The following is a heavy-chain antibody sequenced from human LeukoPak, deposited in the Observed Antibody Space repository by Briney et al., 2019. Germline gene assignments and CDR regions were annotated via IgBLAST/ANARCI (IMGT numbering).Heavy chain of an antibody. D-gene: IGHD2-2*01. CDR1: GYTFTGYY. V-gene: IGHV1-2*02. Sequence: ASVKVSCKASGYTFTGYYMHWVRQAPGQGLEWMGWINPNSGGTNYAQKFQGGVTMTRDTSISTAYMELSRLRSDDTAVYYCAFSLVVPAAQPSPYYYYYYMDVWGKGTTVTVSS. CDR3: AFSLVVPAAQPSPYYYYYYMDV. CDR2: INPNSGGT. J-gene: IGHJ6*03.